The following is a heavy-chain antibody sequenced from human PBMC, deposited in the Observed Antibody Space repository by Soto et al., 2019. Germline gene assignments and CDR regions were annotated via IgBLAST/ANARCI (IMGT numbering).Heavy chain of an antibody. Sequence: QVQLQESGPGLVKPSQTLSLTCTVSGGSISSGGYYWSWIRQHPGKGLEWIGYIYYSGSTYYNPSLNSRVTISLDTSKEQFSLKLSSVTAADTAVYYCARNPNPRRGYSGYDCFFDYWGQGTLVTVSS. CDR2: IYYSGST. D-gene: IGHD5-12*01. CDR3: ARNPNPRRGYSGYDCFFDY. V-gene: IGHV4-31*03. J-gene: IGHJ4*02. CDR1: GGSISSGGYY.